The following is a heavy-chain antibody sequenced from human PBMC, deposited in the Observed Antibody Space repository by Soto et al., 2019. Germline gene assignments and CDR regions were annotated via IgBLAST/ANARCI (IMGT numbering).Heavy chain of an antibody. CDR3: ARVKEIRRVAAAGHYFDY. CDR1: GDSVSSNSAA. D-gene: IGHD6-13*01. Sequence: PSQTLSLTCAISGDSVSSNSAAWNWIRQSPSRGLEWLGRTYYRSKWYNDYAVSVKSRITINPDTSKNQFSLQLNSVTPEDTAVYYCARVKEIRRVAAAGHYFDYWGQGTLVTVSS. V-gene: IGHV6-1*01. J-gene: IGHJ4*02. CDR2: TYYRSKWYN.